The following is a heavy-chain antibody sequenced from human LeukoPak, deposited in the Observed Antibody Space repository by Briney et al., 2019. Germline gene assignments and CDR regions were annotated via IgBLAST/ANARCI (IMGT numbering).Heavy chain of an antibody. J-gene: IGHJ4*02. V-gene: IGHV5-51*01. CDR3: ARTDSSGYYYEAWYFFDY. CDR1: GYSFTSYW. D-gene: IGHD3-22*01. CDR2: IYPGDSDT. Sequence: GESLKISCKGSGYSFTSYWIGWVRQMPGKGLEGMGIIYPGDSDTRYSPSFQGQVTISADKSISTAYLQWSSLKASDTAMYYCARTDSSGYYYEAWYFFDYWGQGTLVTVSS.